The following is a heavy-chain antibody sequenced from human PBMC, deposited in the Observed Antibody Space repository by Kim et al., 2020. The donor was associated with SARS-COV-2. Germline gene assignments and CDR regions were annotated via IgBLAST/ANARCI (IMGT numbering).Heavy chain of an antibody. J-gene: IGHJ4*02. V-gene: IGHV3-11*01. Sequence: ADSVKGRFTISRDHAKNSLYLQMNSLRDEDTAVYYCAGDKVIDYGGTFDYWGQGTLVTVSS. D-gene: IGHD4-17*01. CDR3: AGDKVIDYGGTFDY.